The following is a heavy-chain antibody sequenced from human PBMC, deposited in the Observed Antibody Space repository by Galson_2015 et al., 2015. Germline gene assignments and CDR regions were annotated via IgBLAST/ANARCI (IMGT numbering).Heavy chain of an antibody. V-gene: IGHV4-30-2*01. J-gene: IGHJ5*02. CDR3: ARDGGLRGYWFDP. D-gene: IGHD3-16*01. Sequence: TLSLTCAVSGGSISSGGYSWSWIRQPPEKGLEWIGYIYHSGSTYYNPSLKSRVTISVDRSKNQFSLKLSSVTAADTAVYYCARDGGLRGYWFDPWGQGTLVTVSS. CDR1: GGSISSGGYS. CDR2: IYHSGST.